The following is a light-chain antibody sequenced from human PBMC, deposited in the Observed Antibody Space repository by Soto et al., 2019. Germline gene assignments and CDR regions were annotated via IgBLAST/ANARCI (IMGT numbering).Light chain of an antibody. J-gene: IGLJ1*01. Sequence: QSALTQPPSVSGSPGQSVTISCTGTSSDVGSYNRVSWYQQPPGTAPKLLIYEVNNRPSGVPDRFSGSKSGNTASLTISGLQAEDEADYYCSLYTSSSTPYVFGTGTKLTVL. CDR2: EVN. CDR3: SLYTSSSTPYV. CDR1: SSDVGSYNR. V-gene: IGLV2-18*01.